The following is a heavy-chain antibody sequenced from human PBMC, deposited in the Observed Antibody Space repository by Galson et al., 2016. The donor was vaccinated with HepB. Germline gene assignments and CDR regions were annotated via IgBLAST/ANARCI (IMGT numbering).Heavy chain of an antibody. D-gene: IGHD6-6*01. J-gene: IGHJ4*02. CDR1: GFSFSTYD. Sequence: SLRLSCAASGFSFSTYDMNWVRQAPGKGLEWVATINGPSTATPYADSVKGRFTVSRDNSRGTLYLQMTSLRAEDTAIYYCAKVVPTGGHFFDSWGQGSLVTVSA. CDR3: AKVVPTGGHFFDS. CDR2: INGPSTAT. V-gene: IGHV3-23*01.